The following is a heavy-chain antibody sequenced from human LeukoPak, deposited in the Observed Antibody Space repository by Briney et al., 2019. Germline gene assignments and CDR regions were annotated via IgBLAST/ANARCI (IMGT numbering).Heavy chain of an antibody. CDR2: INPNSGGT. Sequence: ASVKVSCKASGYTFTGCYMHWVRQAPGQGLEWMGRINPNSGGTNYAQKFQGRVTMTRDTSISTAYMELSRLRSDDTAVYYCARSRSSSSWYYFDYWGQGTLVTVSS. V-gene: IGHV1-2*06. CDR1: GYTFTGCY. D-gene: IGHD6-13*01. CDR3: ARSRSSSSWYYFDY. J-gene: IGHJ4*02.